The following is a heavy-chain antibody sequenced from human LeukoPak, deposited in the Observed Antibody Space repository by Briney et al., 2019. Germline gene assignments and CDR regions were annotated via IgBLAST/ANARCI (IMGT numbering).Heavy chain of an antibody. D-gene: IGHD4-23*01. CDR3: ARDRYTVVSWYFDL. J-gene: IGHJ2*01. V-gene: IGHV4-31*03. CDR1: GGSISSGGYY. CDR2: IYYSGST. Sequence: SQTLSLTCTVSGGSISSGGYYWSWTRQHPGKGLEWIGYIYYSGSTYYNPSLKSRVTISVDTSKNQFSLKLSSVTAADTAVYYCARDRYTVVSWYFDLWGRGTLVTVSS.